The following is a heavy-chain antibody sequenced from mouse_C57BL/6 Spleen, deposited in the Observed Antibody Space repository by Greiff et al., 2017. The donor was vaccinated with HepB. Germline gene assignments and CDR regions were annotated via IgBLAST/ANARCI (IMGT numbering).Heavy chain of an antibody. CDR2: ISSGGDYI. CDR3: TRDRRDGYYFDY. CDR1: GFTFSSYA. J-gene: IGHJ2*01. Sequence: EVKLVESGEGLVKPGGSLKLSCAASGFTFSSYAMSWVRQTPEKRLEWVAYISSGGDYIYYADTVKGRFTISRDNARNTLYLQMSSLKSEDTAMYYCTRDRRDGYYFDYWGQGTTLTVSS. D-gene: IGHD2-3*01. V-gene: IGHV5-9-1*02.